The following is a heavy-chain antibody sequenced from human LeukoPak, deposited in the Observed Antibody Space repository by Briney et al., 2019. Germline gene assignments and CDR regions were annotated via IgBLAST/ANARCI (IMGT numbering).Heavy chain of an antibody. D-gene: IGHD5-12*01. CDR2: ISSSGRSI. J-gene: IGHJ4*02. CDR3: AKEDIAGNGFPFNS. CDR1: GFTFNIYE. V-gene: IGHV3-48*03. Sequence: PGGSLILSCAASGFTFNIYEMNWVRQAPGKGPEWISYISSSGRSIYYADSVKGRFTISRDNAKNSVYLQMNSLRVEDTAIYYCAKEDIAGNGFPFNSWGQGTMVTVSS.